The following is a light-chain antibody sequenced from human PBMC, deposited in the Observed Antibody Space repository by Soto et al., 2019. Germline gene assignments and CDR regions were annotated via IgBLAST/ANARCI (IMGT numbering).Light chain of an antibody. CDR3: CSFAGTSRM. V-gene: IGLV2-11*01. CDR1: TTDVGSSDY. CDR2: DVT. J-gene: IGLJ3*02. Sequence: QSALSRSVSGSPGQSVTLSCTGATTDVGSSDYVSWYQQHPGKAPRLLIYDVTKRPAGVPTRFSGSKSDKTASLTISGLQEEDEAVYFCCSFAGTSRMFGGGTKLTVL.